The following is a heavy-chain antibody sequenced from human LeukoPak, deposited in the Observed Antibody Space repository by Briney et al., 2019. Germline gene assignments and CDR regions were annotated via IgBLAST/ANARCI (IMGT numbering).Heavy chain of an antibody. CDR1: GGSFSGYY. Sequence: SETLSLTCAVYGGSFSGYYWSWIRQPPGKGLEWIGEINHSGSTNYNPSLKSRVTISVDTSKNQFSLKLSSVTAADTAVYYCAREGGRILVVAANFDYWGQGTLVTVSS. CDR3: AREGGRILVVAANFDY. V-gene: IGHV4-34*01. J-gene: IGHJ4*02. D-gene: IGHD2-15*01. CDR2: INHSGST.